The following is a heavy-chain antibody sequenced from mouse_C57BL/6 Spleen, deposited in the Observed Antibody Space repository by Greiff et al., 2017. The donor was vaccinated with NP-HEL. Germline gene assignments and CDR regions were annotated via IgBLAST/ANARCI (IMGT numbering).Heavy chain of an antibody. D-gene: IGHD4-1*01. CDR2: INPYNGGT. Sequence: SGPVLVKPGASVKMSCKASGYTFTDYYMNWVKQSHGKSLEWIGVINPYNGGTSYNQKFKGKATLTVDKSSSTAYMELNSLTSEDSAVYYCARSLTAPFDYWGQGTTLTVSS. CDR3: ARSLTAPFDY. J-gene: IGHJ2*01. CDR1: GYTFTDYY. V-gene: IGHV1-19*01.